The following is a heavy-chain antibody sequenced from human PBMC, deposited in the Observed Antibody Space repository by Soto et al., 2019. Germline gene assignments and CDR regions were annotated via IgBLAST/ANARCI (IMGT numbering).Heavy chain of an antibody. CDR3: ARHPGSPTPNNEYYYYYGMDV. J-gene: IGHJ6*02. V-gene: IGHV1-18*01. CDR1: GYTFTSYG. Sequence: QVQLVQSGAEVKKPGASVKVSCKASGYTFTSYGISWVRQAPGQGLEWMGWIRAYNGNTNYAQKLQGRVTMTTDTSTSTAYMELRSLRSDDTAVYYCARHPGSPTPNNEYYYYYGMDVWGQGTTVTVSS. CDR2: IRAYNGNT. D-gene: IGHD1-1*01.